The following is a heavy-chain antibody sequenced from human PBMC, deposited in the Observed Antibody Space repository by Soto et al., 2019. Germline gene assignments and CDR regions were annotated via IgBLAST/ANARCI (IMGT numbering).Heavy chain of an antibody. CDR1: GFTFSSYS. D-gene: IGHD7-27*01. J-gene: IGHJ3*02. V-gene: IGHV3-21*01. CDR3: AREGLTGAFDI. CDR2: ISSSSSYI. Sequence: GGSLRLSCAASGFTFSSYSMNWVRQAPGKGLEWVSSISSSSSYIYYADSVKGRFTISRDNAKNSLYLQMNSLRAEDKAVYYCAREGLTGAFDIWGQGTMVTVSS.